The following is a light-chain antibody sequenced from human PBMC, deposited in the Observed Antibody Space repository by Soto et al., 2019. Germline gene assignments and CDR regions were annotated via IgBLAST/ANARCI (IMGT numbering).Light chain of an antibody. CDR3: QQRTDWPLT. Sequence: ETVLTQSPATLSLSPGQRATFSCRASQSVGSYLAWYQQKPGQAPRLLIYDASNRATGIPARFSGSGFGTDFTLTITSLEPEDFAVYFCQQRTDWPLTFGGGTKLEI. CDR1: QSVGSY. V-gene: IGKV3-11*01. CDR2: DAS. J-gene: IGKJ4*01.